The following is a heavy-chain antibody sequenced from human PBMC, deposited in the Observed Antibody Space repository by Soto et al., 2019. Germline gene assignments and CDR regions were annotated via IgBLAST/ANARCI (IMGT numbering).Heavy chain of an antibody. CDR2: INPNSGGT. Sequence: QVQLVQSGAEVKKPGASVKVSCKASGYTFTGYYMHWVRQAPGQGLEWMGWINPNSGGTNYAQKFQGWVTMTRDTSIITAYMELSRLRYDDTAVYYCATDLNDPSSITIFGVVPNPGGFDPWGQGTLVTVSS. J-gene: IGHJ5*02. D-gene: IGHD3-3*01. CDR3: ATDLNDPSSITIFGVVPNPGGFDP. V-gene: IGHV1-2*04. CDR1: GYTFTGYY.